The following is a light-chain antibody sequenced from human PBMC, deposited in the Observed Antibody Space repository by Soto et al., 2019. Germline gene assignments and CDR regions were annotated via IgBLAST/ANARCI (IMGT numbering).Light chain of an antibody. J-gene: IGKJ1*01. CDR3: QQYGSSPPWS. Sequence: EIVLTQSPGTLSLSPGERATLYCTASQSVSSSYLAWYQQKPGQAPRLLIYGTSSRATGIPDRFSGSGSGTDFTLTISRQEPEDFEVYYCQQYGSSPPWSFGQGTKVDIK. CDR2: GTS. CDR1: QSVSSSY. V-gene: IGKV3-20*01.